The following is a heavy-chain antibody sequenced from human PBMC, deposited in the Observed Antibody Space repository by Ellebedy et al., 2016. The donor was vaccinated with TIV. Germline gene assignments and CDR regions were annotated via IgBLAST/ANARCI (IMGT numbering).Heavy chain of an antibody. J-gene: IGHJ4*02. V-gene: IGHV3-23*01. CDR3: AKDLTPSRIWYGGINF. D-gene: IGHD6-13*01. Sequence: PGGSLRLSCAASGFTFSSYAMTWVRQAPGKGLEWVSTINGGGVTTYYADSVKGRLTISRDNSKNTLSLQMNSLRAEDTAIYYCAKDLTPSRIWYGGINFWGQGTLVTVSS. CDR1: GFTFSSYA. CDR2: INGGGVTT.